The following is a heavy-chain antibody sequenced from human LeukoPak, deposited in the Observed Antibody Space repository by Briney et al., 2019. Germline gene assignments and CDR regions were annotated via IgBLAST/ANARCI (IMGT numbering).Heavy chain of an antibody. CDR2: ISSSSSII. Sequence: GGSLRLSSAASGFTFNNYDMNWVRQAPGKGLEWVSYISSSSSIIYYADSVKGRFSISRDNAKNSLYLQINDPRAEDSAVYYCARDAYGGNSGTYYFDSWGQGTLVTVSS. J-gene: IGHJ4*02. CDR3: ARDAYGGNSGTYYFDS. D-gene: IGHD4-23*01. CDR1: GFTFNNYD. V-gene: IGHV3-48*04.